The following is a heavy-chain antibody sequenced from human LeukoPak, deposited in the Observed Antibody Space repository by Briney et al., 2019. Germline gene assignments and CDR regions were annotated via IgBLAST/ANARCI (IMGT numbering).Heavy chain of an antibody. CDR1: WFTFSGSA. Sequence: GSLRLSCAASWFTFSGSALHWVRQASGKGLEWVGRIRSTANGYATAYAASVKGRFTISRDDSKNTAYLQMDSLKTEDTAVYYCTGNYYGSGSYADFDYWGQGTLVTVSS. V-gene: IGHV3-73*01. CDR3: TGNYYGSGSYADFDY. J-gene: IGHJ4*02. D-gene: IGHD3-10*01. CDR2: IRSTANGYAT.